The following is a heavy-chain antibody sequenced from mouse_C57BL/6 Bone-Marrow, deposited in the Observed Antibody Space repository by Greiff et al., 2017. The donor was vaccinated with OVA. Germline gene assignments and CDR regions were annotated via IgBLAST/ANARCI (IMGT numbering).Heavy chain of an antibody. CDR2: ICRGGSYP. CDR1: GFTFSSYG. D-gene: IGHD2-5*01. Sequence: EVQGVESGGDLVKPGGSLKLSCAASGFTFSSYGMSWVRQTPDKRLEWVATICRGGSYPYYPASVKGRFTISRDQAKNTPYMKLISLKSEDTAMYYCARHRVYYSNYGDYWGQGTTRTVSS. J-gene: IGHJ2*01. CDR3: ARHRVYYSNYGDY. V-gene: IGHV5-6*01.